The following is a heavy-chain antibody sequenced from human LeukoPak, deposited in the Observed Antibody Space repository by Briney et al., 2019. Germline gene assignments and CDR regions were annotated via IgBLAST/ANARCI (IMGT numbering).Heavy chain of an antibody. J-gene: IGHJ3*02. CDR1: GFTVSSNY. CDR2: IYSGGST. D-gene: IGHD6-19*01. CDR3: ARPPGYSSGWYGNDAFDI. Sequence: TGRSLRLSCAASGFTVSSNYMSWVRQAPGKGLEWVSVIYSGGSTYYADSVKGRFTISRDNSKNTLYLQMNSLRSEDTAVYYCARPPGYSSGWYGNDAFDIWGQGTMVTVSS. V-gene: IGHV3-53*05.